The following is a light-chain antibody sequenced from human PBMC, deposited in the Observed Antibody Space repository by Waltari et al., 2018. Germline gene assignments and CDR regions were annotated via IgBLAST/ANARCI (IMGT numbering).Light chain of an antibody. Sequence: QSALTQPASVSGSPGQSITISCTGTSSDVGSYNLVSWYQHHPGKAPQFLIYCVTKRPPGVSDRFSGSKSGNTASLTISGLQTEDEADYYCCSYAGSHVVFGGGTKLTVL. CDR3: CSYAGSHVV. CDR1: SSDVGSYNL. CDR2: CVT. J-gene: IGLJ2*01. V-gene: IGLV2-23*02.